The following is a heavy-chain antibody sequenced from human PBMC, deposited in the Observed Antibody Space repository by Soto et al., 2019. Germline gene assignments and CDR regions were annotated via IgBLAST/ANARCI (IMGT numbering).Heavy chain of an antibody. J-gene: IGHJ4*02. Sequence: QVQLQESGPGLVKPSGTLSLTCAVSGGSISSTDWWSWVRQPPGKGLERIGEIYHGGSTNYNPSLKSRVTISVDRSTNQFSLKLTSVTAADTAVYYCASSKSGGSYYFDYWGQGTLVTVSS. V-gene: IGHV4-4*02. D-gene: IGHD1-26*01. CDR2: IYHGGST. CDR3: ASSKSGGSYYFDY. CDR1: GGSISSTDW.